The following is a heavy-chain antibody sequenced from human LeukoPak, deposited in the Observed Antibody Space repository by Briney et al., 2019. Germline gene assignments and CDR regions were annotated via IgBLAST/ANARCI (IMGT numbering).Heavy chain of an antibody. D-gene: IGHD1-26*01. V-gene: IGHV1-2*02. CDR1: GYTFTGDF. CDR2: INSDSGGT. J-gene: IGHJ4*02. CDR3: ARTELRTVY. Sequence: GASVKVSCKASGYTFTGDFIHWVRQAPGQGLEWMGWINSDSGGTNYARKFQGRVTMTRDTSISTAYMELSSLRSDDTAVYYCARTELRTVYWGQGTLVTVSS.